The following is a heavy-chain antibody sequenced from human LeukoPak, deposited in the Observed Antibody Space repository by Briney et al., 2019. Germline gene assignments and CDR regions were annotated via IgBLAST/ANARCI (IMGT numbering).Heavy chain of an antibody. CDR1: GVTFSSYC. CDR2: IKEDGSGK. Sequence: PGGSLRLSCAASGVTFSSYCMNWVRQAPGKGLEWVANIKEDGSGKYFVDSVKGRFTVSRDNAKNSLYLQMNSLRAEDTAVYYCAGSTSWHYFDYWGQGTLVTVSS. D-gene: IGHD2-2*01. J-gene: IGHJ4*02. CDR3: AGSTSWHYFDY. V-gene: IGHV3-7*03.